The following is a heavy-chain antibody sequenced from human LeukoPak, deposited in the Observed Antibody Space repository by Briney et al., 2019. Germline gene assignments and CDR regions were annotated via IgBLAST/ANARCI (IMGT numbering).Heavy chain of an antibody. CDR2: ISGSGGST. CDR1: GFTFNNYA. V-gene: IGHV3-23*01. J-gene: IGHJ4*02. D-gene: IGHD5-12*01. Sequence: PGGSLRLSCAASGFTFNNYAMSWVRQAPGKGLEWVAAISGSGGSTYYADSVKGRFTISRDNSKSLLYLQMHSLRVEDTALYYCAKDNERGGYSGFDFGDLDYWGQGTLATVSS. CDR3: AKDNERGGYSGFDFGDLDY.